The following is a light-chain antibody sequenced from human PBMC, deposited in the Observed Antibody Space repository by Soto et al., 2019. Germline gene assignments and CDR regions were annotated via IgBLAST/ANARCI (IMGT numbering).Light chain of an antibody. CDR1: SSDIGAYDY. J-gene: IGLJ2*01. CDR2: EVN. CDR3: AAWDDSLSAVV. Sequence: QSALTQPASLSGSPGQSITISCTGTSSDIGAYDYVSWFQQHPGKAPKLMISEVNNRPSGVSNRFSGSKSGNTAYLTISGLQVEDEAEYYCAAWDDSLSAVVFGGGTKVTVL. V-gene: IGLV2-14*01.